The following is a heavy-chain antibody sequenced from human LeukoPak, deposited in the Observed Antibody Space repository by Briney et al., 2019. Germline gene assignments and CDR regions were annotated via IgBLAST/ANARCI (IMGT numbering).Heavy chain of an antibody. CDR2: INKDGTEK. CDR3: AIFAGAVPGNLLL. D-gene: IGHD2-8*02. Sequence: GGSLRLSCAASEFTSSAFWMTWVRRPPGKGLEWVANINKDGTEKEYVDSVMGRFSIFRDNAKNSVLLQMNSLRAEDTAVYYCAIFAGAVPGNLLLWGKGTTVIVSA. CDR1: EFTSSAFW. J-gene: IGHJ6*04. V-gene: IGHV3-7*01.